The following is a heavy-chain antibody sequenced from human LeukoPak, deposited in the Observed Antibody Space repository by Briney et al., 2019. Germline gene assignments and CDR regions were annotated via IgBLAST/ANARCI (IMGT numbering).Heavy chain of an antibody. Sequence: SETLSLTCAVSGYSISSGYYWGWIRHPPGKGLEWIGSIYHSGSTYYNPSLKSRATISVDTSKNQFSLKLSSVTAADTAVYYCARLVPLTVAGIFDYWGQGTLVTVSS. CDR2: IYHSGST. V-gene: IGHV4-38-2*01. D-gene: IGHD6-19*01. J-gene: IGHJ4*02. CDR1: GYSISSGYY. CDR3: ARLVPLTVAGIFDY.